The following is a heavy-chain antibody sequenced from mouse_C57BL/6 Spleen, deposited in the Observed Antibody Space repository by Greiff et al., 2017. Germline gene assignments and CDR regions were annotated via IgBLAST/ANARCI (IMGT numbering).Heavy chain of an antibody. V-gene: IGHV1-59*01. CDR1: GYTFTSYW. J-gene: IGHJ2*01. Sequence: VQLQQPGAELVRPGTSVKLSCKASGYTFTSYWMHWVKQRPGQGLEWIGVIDPSDSYTNYNQKFKGKATLTVDTSSSTAYMQLSSLTSEDSAVYYCASYYGSRHDYWGQGTTLTVSS. CDR2: IDPSDSYT. CDR3: ASYYGSRHDY. D-gene: IGHD1-1*01.